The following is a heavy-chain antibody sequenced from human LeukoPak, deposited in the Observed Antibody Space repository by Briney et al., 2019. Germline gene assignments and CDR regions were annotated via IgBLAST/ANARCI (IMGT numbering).Heavy chain of an antibody. D-gene: IGHD5-18*01. Sequence: GGSLRLSCAASGFTFSSYGMSWVRQAPGKGLEWVSAISGSGGSTYYADSVKGRFTISRDNSKNTLYLQMNSLRAEDTAVYFCARDPGYSESVGSRWYFDLWGRGTLVTVSS. CDR2: ISGSGGST. CDR3: ARDPGYSESVGSRWYFDL. J-gene: IGHJ2*01. CDR1: GFTFSSYG. V-gene: IGHV3-23*01.